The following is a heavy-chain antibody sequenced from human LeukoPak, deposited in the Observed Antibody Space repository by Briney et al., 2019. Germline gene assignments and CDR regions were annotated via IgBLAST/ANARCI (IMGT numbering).Heavy chain of an antibody. J-gene: IGHJ5*02. CDR3: ARGDPFHSSGYNA. V-gene: IGHV4-39*07. CDR1: GGSISSSSYY. CDR2: IYYSGST. Sequence: NSSETLSLTCTVSGGSISSSSYYWGWIRQPPGKGLEWIGSIYYSGSTYYNPSLKSRVTISVDTSKNQFSLKLSSVTAADTAVYYCARGDPFHSSGYNAWGQGTLVTVSS. D-gene: IGHD3-22*01.